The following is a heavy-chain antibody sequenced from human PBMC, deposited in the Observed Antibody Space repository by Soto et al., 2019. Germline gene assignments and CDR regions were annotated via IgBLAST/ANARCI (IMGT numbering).Heavy chain of an antibody. J-gene: IGHJ6*02. CDR1: GFTVSSNY. Sequence: GGSLRLSCSASGFTVSSNYMSGVRQAPGKGLEWVSVIYSGGSTYYADSVKGRFTISRDNSKNTLYLQMNSLRAEDTAVYYCAREYGYYGMDVWGQGTTVTVSS. CDR3: AREYGYYGMDV. D-gene: IGHD3-10*01. CDR2: IYSGGST. V-gene: IGHV3-53*01.